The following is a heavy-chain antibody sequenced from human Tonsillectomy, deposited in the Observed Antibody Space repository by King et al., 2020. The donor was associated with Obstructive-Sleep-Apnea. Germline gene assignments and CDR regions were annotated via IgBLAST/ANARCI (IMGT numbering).Heavy chain of an antibody. D-gene: IGHD3-22*01. CDR3: ARESRGYYDSSGYYYMNLYXDX. CDR1: GGSISSSSYY. V-gene: IGHV4-39*07. Sequence: QLQESGPGLVKPSETLSLTCTVSGGSISSSSYYWGWIRQPPGKGLEWIGSIYYGGNTYSNPSLKSRVTISVDTSKNQFSLKLNSGTAADTAVYYCARESRGYYDSSGYYYMNLYXDXXGQGTLVTVSS. CDR2: IYYGGNT. J-gene: IGHJ4*02.